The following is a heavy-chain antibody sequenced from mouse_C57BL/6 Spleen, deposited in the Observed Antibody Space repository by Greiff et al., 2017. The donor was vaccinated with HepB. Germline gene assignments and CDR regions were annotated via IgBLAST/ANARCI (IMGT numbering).Heavy chain of an antibody. CDR3: AMALLSRYAMDY. Sequence: EVKLVESGGGLVKPGGSLKLSCAASGFTFSSYAMSWVRQTPEKRLEWVATISDGGSYTYYPDNVKGRFTISRDNAKNHLYLQMSHLKSEDTAMYYCAMALLSRYAMDYWGQGTSVTVSS. CDR2: ISDGGSYT. V-gene: IGHV5-4*03. D-gene: IGHD2-10*01. CDR1: GFTFSSYA. J-gene: IGHJ4*01.